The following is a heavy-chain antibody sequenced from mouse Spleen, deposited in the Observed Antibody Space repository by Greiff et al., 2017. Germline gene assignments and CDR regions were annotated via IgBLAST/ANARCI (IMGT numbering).Heavy chain of an antibody. CDR1: GYSITSGYY. V-gene: IGHV3-6*01. Sequence: DVKLQESGPGLVKPSQSLSLTCSVTGYSITSGYYWNWIRQFPGNKLEWMGYISYDGSNNYNPSLKNRISITRDTSKNQFFLKLNSVTTEDTATYYCARDRGAYFDYWGQGTTLTVSS. CDR3: ARDRGAYFDY. J-gene: IGHJ2*01. CDR2: ISYDGSN. D-gene: IGHD3-3*01.